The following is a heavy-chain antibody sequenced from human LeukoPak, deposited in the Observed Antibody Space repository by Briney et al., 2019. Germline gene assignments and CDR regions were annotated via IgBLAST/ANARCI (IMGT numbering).Heavy chain of an antibody. V-gene: IGHV4-34*01. CDR1: GGSISSYY. Sequence: SETLSLTCTVSGGSISSYYWSWIRQPPGKGLEWIGEINHSGSTNYNPSLKSRVTISVDTSKNQFSLKLSSVTAADTAVYYCARGLDCSGGSCYSSYFDYWGQGTLVTVSS. D-gene: IGHD2-15*01. J-gene: IGHJ4*02. CDR3: ARGLDCSGGSCYSSYFDY. CDR2: INHSGST.